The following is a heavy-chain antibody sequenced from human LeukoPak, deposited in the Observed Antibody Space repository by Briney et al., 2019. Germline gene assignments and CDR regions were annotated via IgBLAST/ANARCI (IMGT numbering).Heavy chain of an antibody. D-gene: IGHD4-23*01. J-gene: IGHJ4*02. Sequence: ASVKVSCKATGGTFSTYDISWVRQAPGQGLEWMGGITPIFGSAKYAQKFQGRVTITAVESMSTAYMELSSQRSEDTAVYYCAGDLANDGGADYWGQGTLVTVSS. CDR3: AGDLANDGGADY. CDR1: GGTFSTYD. V-gene: IGHV1-69*13. CDR2: ITPIFGSA.